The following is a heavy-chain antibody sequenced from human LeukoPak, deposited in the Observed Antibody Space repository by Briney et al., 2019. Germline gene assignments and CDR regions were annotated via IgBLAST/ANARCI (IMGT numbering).Heavy chain of an antibody. J-gene: IGHJ4*02. CDR3: ARVMVRGVRGRDY. CDR2: ISGSGGST. D-gene: IGHD3-10*01. CDR1: GFTFSSYA. Sequence: GGSLRLSCAASGFTFSSYAMSWVRQAPGKGLEWVSAISGSGGSTYYADSVKGRFTISRDNSKNTLYLQMNSLRAEETAVYYCARVMVRGVRGRDYWGQGTLVTVSS. V-gene: IGHV3-23*01.